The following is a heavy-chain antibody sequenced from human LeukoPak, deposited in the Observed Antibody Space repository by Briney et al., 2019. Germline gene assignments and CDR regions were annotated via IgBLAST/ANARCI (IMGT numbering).Heavy chain of an antibody. CDR1: G. CDR2: ISAYSGNT. D-gene: IGHD3-3*01. Sequence: GXSXXRQASGQXXVWVGWISAYSGNTKYAQKLQGRVTMTTDTSTSTAYMELRRLRSDDTAVYYCARQITIFGVVMGAGYYYYMDVWGKGTTVTVSS. J-gene: IGHJ6*03. CDR3: ARQITIFGVVMGAGYYYYMDV. V-gene: IGHV1-18*01.